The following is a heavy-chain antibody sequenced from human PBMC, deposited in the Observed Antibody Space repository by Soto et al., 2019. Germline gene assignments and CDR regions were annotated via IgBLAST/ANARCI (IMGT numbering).Heavy chain of an antibody. J-gene: IGHJ5*02. CDR2: ISAYNGNT. CDR3: ARASLRPARGGWFDP. Sequence: ASVKVSCKASGYTFTSYGISWVRQAPGQGLEWMGWISAYNGNTNYAQKLQGRVTMTTDTSTSTAYMELRSLRSDDTAVYYCARASLRPARGGWFDPWGQGTLVTVS. V-gene: IGHV1-18*01. D-gene: IGHD2-2*01. CDR1: GYTFTSYG.